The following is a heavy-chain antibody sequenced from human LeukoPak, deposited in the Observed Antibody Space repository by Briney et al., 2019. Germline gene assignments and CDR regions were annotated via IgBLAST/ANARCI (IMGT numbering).Heavy chain of an antibody. CDR3: ASIFNYCSSTSCYYDYVWGSYRYYFDY. J-gene: IGHJ4*02. CDR1: GYTFTGYY. D-gene: IGHD3-16*02. Sequence: ASVKVSCKASGYTFTGYYMHWVRQAPGQGLEWMGWINPNSGGTNYAQKFQGRVTMTRDTSISTAYMELSRLRSDDTAVYYCASIFNYCSSTSCYYDYVWGSYRYYFDYWGQGTLVTVSS. CDR2: INPNSGGT. V-gene: IGHV1-2*02.